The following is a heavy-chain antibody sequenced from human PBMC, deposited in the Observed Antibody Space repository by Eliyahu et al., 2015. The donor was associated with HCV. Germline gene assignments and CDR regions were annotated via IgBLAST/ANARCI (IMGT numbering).Heavy chain of an antibody. CDR3: AREGYCSGGSCYPPWGNYGMDV. V-gene: IGHV1-2*04. J-gene: IGHJ6*02. D-gene: IGHD2-15*01. CDR1: GYXFTGYX. CDR2: INPNSGGT. Sequence: QVQLVQSGAEVKKPGASVXVSCXASGYXFTGYXXXWVRQAPGQGLXGMGXINPNSGGTNYAQKFQGWXTMTRDTSISTAYMELSRLRSDDTAVYYCAREGYCSGGSCYPPWGNYGMDVWGQGTTVTVSS.